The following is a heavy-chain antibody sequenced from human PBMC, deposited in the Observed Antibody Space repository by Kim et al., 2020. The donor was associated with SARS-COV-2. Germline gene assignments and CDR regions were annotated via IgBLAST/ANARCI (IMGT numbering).Heavy chain of an antibody. CDR1: GFTFSSYS. J-gene: IGHJ4*02. CDR3: ARAYNWNDGALY. D-gene: IGHD1-20*01. V-gene: IGHV3-21*01. CDR2: ISSSSSYI. Sequence: GGSLRLSCAASGFTFSSYSMNWVRQAPGKGLEWVSSISSSSSYIYYADSVKGRFTISRDNAKNSLYLQMNSLRAEDTAVYYCARAYNWNDGALYWGQGTLVTVSS.